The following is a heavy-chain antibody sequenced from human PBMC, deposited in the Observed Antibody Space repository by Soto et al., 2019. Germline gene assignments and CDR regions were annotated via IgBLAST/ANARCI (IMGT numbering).Heavy chain of an antibody. Sequence: GGSLRLSCAASGFTFSSYAMSWVRQAPGKGLEWVSAISGSGGSTYYADSVKGRFTISRDNSKNTLYLQMNSLRAEDTAVYYCAKVIAAAGTEDYYYGMDVWGQGTTVTVSS. CDR1: GFTFSSYA. CDR2: ISGSGGST. D-gene: IGHD6-13*01. J-gene: IGHJ6*02. CDR3: AKVIAAAGTEDYYYGMDV. V-gene: IGHV3-23*01.